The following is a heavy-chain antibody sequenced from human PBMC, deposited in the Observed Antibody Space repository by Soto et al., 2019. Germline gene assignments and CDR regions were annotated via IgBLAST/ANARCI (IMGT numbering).Heavy chain of an antibody. V-gene: IGHV4-61*01. CDR1: GEYISTGCPY. CDR3: APESRNYHGARSGL. J-gene: IGHJ4*02. CDR2: FYYSGIT. D-gene: IGHD1-26*01. Sequence: ANPLTSTWTRVGEYISTGCPYCNWIRQPPGKGLEWIGYFYYSGITNYNPSLKSRVTISVDTSKTQFSLKLSSVTAADTAVYYCAPESRNYHGARSGLWGQGALVTVSA.